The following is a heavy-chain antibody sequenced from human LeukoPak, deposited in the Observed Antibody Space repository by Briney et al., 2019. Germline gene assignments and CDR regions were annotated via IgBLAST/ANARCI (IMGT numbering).Heavy chain of an antibody. J-gene: IGHJ4*02. CDR1: GGSISSSSYY. Sequence: SETLSLTRTVSGGSISSSSYYWGWIRQPPGKGLEWIGSIYYSGSTYYNPSLKSRVTISVDTSKNQFSLKLSSVTAADTAVYYCARDYSSLSGFDYWGQGTLVTVSS. D-gene: IGHD6-19*01. CDR2: IYYSGST. V-gene: IGHV4-39*02. CDR3: ARDYSSLSGFDY.